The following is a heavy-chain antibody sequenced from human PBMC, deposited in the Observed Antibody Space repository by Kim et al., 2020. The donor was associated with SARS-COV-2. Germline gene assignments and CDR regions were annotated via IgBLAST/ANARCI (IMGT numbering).Heavy chain of an antibody. D-gene: IGHD4-17*01. CDR3: ARDTGGTTVTTNYFDY. J-gene: IGHJ4*02. V-gene: IGHV1-46*01. Sequence: KFQGRVTMTRDTSTSTVYMELSSLRSEDTAVYYCARDTGGTTVTTNYFDYWGQGTLVTVSS.